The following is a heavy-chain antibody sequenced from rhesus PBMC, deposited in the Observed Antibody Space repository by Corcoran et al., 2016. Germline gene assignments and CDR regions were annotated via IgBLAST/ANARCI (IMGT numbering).Heavy chain of an antibody. CDR3: ARAGIATDFDF. CDR1: GRSISSSNW. V-gene: IGHV4-93*02. J-gene: IGHJ4*01. CDR2: IYGSAAST. D-gene: IGHD5-36*01. Sequence: QVQLQESGPAVVKPSETLSLTCAVSGRSISSSNWWDWIRQSPGKGLEWIGGIYGSAASTVYSPSLKSRVTLSIDTSRNQISLKLDSVTAADTAIYYCARAGIATDFDFWGQGLLVTVSS.